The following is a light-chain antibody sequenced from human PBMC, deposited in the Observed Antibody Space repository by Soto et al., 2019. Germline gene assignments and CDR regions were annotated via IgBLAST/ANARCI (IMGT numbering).Light chain of an antibody. V-gene: IGLV4-60*02. CDR3: ETWDINTHVV. CDR1: SGHSTYI. CDR2: LEGSGSY. Sequence: QLVLTQSSSASASQGSSVKLTCTLSSGHSTYIIAWHQQQPGKAPRYLMKLEGSGSYNKGSGVPDRFSGSSSGADRYLTISNLQFEDEADYYCETWDINTHVVFGGGTNLTVL. J-gene: IGLJ2*01.